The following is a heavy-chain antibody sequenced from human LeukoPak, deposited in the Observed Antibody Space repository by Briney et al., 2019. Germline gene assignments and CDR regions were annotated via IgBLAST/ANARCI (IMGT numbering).Heavy chain of an antibody. V-gene: IGHV6-1*01. D-gene: IGHD3-16*01. J-gene: IGHJ5*02. CDR2: TYYRSKWYN. Sequence: SQTLSLTCAISGDSVSINSAAWNWIRQSPSRGLEWLGRTYYRSKWYNDYAVSVKSRITINPDTSKNQFSLQLNSVTPEDTAVYYCAREGGIMITFGGVHNWFDPWGQGTLVTVSS. CDR3: AREGGIMITFGGVHNWFDP. CDR1: GDSVSINSAA.